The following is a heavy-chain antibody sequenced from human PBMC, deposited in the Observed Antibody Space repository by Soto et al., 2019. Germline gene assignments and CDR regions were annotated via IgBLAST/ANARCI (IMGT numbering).Heavy chain of an antibody. CDR3: ARDGDTFLGAFDI. J-gene: IGHJ3*02. V-gene: IGHV3-30-3*01. CDR2: ISYDGSNK. CDR1: GFTFSSYA. D-gene: IGHD5-18*01. Sequence: QVQLVESGGGVVQPGRSLRLSCAASGFTFSSYAMHWVRQAPGKGLEWVAVISYDGSNKYYADSVKGRFTISRDNSKNTLYLQMNSLRAEDTAVYYCARDGDTFLGAFDIWGQGTMVTVSS.